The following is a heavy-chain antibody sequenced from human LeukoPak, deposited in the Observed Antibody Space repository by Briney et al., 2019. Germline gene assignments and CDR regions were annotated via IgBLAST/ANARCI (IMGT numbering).Heavy chain of an antibody. CDR1: GFTFSSYS. CDR2: ISSSSSYI. V-gene: IGHV3-21*01. J-gene: IGHJ4*02. CDR3: ARVALYSSGWSTFDY. Sequence: GGSLRLSCAASGFTFSSYSMNWVRQAPGKGLEWVSSISSSSSYIHYADSVKGRFTISRDNAKNSLYLQMNSLRAEDTAVYYCARVALYSSGWSTFDYWGQGTLVTVSS. D-gene: IGHD6-19*01.